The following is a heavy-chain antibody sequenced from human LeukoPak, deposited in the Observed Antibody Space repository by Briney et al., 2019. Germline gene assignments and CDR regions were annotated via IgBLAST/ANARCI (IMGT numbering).Heavy chain of an antibody. CDR3: ARFALSHCCGDCYQSPLDAFDI. Sequence: SETLSLTCAVYGGSFSGYYWSWIRQPPGKGLEWIGEINHSGSTNYNPSLKSRVTISVDTSKNQFSLKLSSVTAADTAVYYCARFALSHCCGDCYQSPLDAFDIWGQGTMVTVSS. J-gene: IGHJ3*02. D-gene: IGHD2-21*01. CDR2: INHSGST. CDR1: GGSFSGYY. V-gene: IGHV4-34*01.